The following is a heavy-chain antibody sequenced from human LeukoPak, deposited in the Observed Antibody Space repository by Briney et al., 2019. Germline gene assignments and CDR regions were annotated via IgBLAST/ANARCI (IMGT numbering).Heavy chain of an antibody. D-gene: IGHD1-26*01. CDR1: GYIFTTYG. CDR2: XXSYNDDT. V-gene: IGHV1-18*01. Sequence: ASVKVSCKASGYIFTTYGISWVRQAPGQGLEXXXXXXSYNDDTNYAQKPQGRVTMTTDTSTSTAYMELRSLTSDDTAVYYCARDHGFSGGSYFDTFDIWGRGTMVTVSS. J-gene: IGHJ3*02. CDR3: ARDHGFSGGSYFDTFDI.